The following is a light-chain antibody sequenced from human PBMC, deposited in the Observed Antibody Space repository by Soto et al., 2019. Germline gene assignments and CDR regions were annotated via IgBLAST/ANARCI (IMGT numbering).Light chain of an antibody. Sequence: IQMTQSPSSLSASVGAIVTITCQASQDIKNYLNWYQQKSGKAPKLLIYDASDLETGVPSRFSGSGSGTDFTFTINSLQPEDIATYYCQQYDNLPLTFGGGTKVDIK. J-gene: IGKJ4*01. CDR2: DAS. CDR3: QQYDNLPLT. CDR1: QDIKNY. V-gene: IGKV1-33*01.